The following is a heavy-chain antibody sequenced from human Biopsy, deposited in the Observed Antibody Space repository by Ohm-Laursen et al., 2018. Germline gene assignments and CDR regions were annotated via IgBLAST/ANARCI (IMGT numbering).Heavy chain of an antibody. V-gene: IGHV4-59*01. D-gene: IGHD3-16*01. CDR3: ARDSRGGHLNTTLITGKNLDS. Sequence: TLSLTWAVSGESMGTYYWTWIRQSPGKGLEWIGYIYYTGSTNYNPSVKSRVTISVDTSKNQFSLKLNSVTAADTAVYFCARDSRGGHLNTTLITGKNLDSWGQGILVTVSS. CDR2: IYYTGST. CDR1: GESMGTYY. J-gene: IGHJ4*02.